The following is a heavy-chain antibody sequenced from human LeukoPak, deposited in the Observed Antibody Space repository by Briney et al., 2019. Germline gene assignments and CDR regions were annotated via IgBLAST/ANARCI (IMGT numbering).Heavy chain of an antibody. CDR1: GFTVSSNY. J-gene: IGHJ6*02. Sequence: GGSLRLSCAASGFTVSSNYMSWVRQAPGKGLEWVSVIYSGGSTYYADSVKGRFTISRDNSKNTLYLQMNSLRAEDTAVYYCARGCYYYYGMDVWGQGTTVTVSS. CDR2: IYSGGST. CDR3: ARGCYYYYGMDV. V-gene: IGHV3-66*01.